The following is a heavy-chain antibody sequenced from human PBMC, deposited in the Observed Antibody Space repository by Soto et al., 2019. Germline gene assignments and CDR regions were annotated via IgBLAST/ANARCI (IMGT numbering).Heavy chain of an antibody. CDR3: AKILDFWSGYHNY. CDR2: ISGSGGST. J-gene: IGHJ4*02. V-gene: IGHV3-23*01. CDR1: GFTFSSYA. D-gene: IGHD3-3*01. Sequence: VGSLRLSCAASGFTFSSYAMSWVRQAPGKGLEWVSAISGSGGSTYYADSVKGRLTISRDNSKNTLYLQMNSLRAEDTAVYYCAKILDFWSGYHNYWGQGTLVTVSS.